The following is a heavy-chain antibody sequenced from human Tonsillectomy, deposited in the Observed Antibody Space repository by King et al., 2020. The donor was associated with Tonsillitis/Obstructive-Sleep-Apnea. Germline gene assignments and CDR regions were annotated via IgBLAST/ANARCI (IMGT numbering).Heavy chain of an antibody. CDR1: GGSIRSSTYC. J-gene: IGHJ4*02. CDR2: IYYGGNT. V-gene: IGHV4-39*02. D-gene: IGHD4-23*01. CDR3: ARLYGGIHPPDY. Sequence: QLQESGPGLVKPSETLSLTCSVSGGSIRSSTYCWGWIRQPPGKGLEWFGSIYYGGNTYSNPSLKSRVTISVDTSKNHFSLKLSSVTAADTAVYYCARLYGGIHPPDYWGQGTLVTVSS.